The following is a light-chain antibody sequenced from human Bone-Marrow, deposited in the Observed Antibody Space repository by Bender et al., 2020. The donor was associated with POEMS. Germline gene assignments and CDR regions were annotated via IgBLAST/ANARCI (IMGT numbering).Light chain of an antibody. CDR3: QVWDDSSDRGV. V-gene: IGLV1-47*01. CDR1: SSDIAINY. CDR2: KNN. Sequence: QSVLTQPPSASGTPGQRVTISCSGSSSDIAINYVYWYQQIPGSAPKLLIYKNNERPSGVPDRFSGSKSGDTATLIITSVEAGDEADYYCQVWDDSSDRGVFGGGTKLTVL. J-gene: IGLJ3*02.